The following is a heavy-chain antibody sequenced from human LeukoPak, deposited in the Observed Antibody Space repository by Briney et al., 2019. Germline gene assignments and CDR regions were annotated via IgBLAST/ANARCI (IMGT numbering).Heavy chain of an antibody. J-gene: IGHJ5*02. CDR1: GYTFTGYY. Sequence: GASVKVSCKASGYTFTGYYMHWVRQAPGQGLEWMGIIDPSGGSTSYAQKFQGRVTMTRDTSTSTVYMELSSLRSEDTAVYYCATARRANWFDPWGQGTLVTVSS. CDR3: ATARRANWFDP. V-gene: IGHV1-46*01. CDR2: IDPSGGST.